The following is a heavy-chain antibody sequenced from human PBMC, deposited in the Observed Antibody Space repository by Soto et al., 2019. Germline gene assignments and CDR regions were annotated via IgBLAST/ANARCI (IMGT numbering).Heavy chain of an antibody. CDR1: EFSLSTSEMR. Sequence: SGPTLVNPTQALTLTCPFPEFSLSTSEMRVGWIRQPPGKALEWLARIDWDDDKFYSTSLKTRLTISKDTPKTQVVLTMTNMDPVDTATYYVARNGAKVVNAFDIWGQGTMVTVSS. V-gene: IGHV2-70*04. J-gene: IGHJ3*02. CDR2: IDWDDDK. D-gene: IGHD2-15*01. CDR3: ARNGAKVVNAFDI.